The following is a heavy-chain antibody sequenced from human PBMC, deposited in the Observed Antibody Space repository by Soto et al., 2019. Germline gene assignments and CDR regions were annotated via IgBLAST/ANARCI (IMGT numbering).Heavy chain of an antibody. J-gene: IGHJ4*02. V-gene: IGHV1-8*01. Sequence: QVQLVQSGAEVKKPGASVKVSCKASGYSFTSYDINWVRQATGQGLEWMGWMNPNSGNTGYAQKFQGRVTMTRNTSISTAYMEVSSLRSEDTAVYYCARCHGVAAGTTDFDYWGQGTLVTVSP. D-gene: IGHD6-13*01. CDR1: GYSFTSYD. CDR3: ARCHGVAAGTTDFDY. CDR2: MNPNSGNT.